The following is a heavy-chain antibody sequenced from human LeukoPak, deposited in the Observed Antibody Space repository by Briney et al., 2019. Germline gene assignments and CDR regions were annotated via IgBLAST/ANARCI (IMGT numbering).Heavy chain of an antibody. V-gene: IGHV4-39*01. CDR1: GGSISSSSYY. D-gene: IGHD2-21*01. J-gene: IGHJ3*02. CDR2: IYYSGST. Sequence: SETLSLTCTVSGGSISSSSYYWGWIRQPPGKGLEWMGSIYYSGSTYYNPSLKRRVTISVDTSKNQFSLKLSSVTAADTAVYDCARHVAGDDAFDIWGQGTMVTVSS. CDR3: ARHVAGDDAFDI.